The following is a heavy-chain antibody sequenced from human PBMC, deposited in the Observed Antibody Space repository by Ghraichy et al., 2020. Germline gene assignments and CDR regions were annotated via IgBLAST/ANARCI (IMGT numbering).Heavy chain of an antibody. D-gene: IGHD5-12*01. J-gene: IGHJ4*02. CDR1: GFTFSKYG. CDR3: ARGGGAYSPFDY. Sequence: GGSLRLSCAASGFTFSKYGMTWVRQAPGKGLEWVSTASGSRGGAEYADSVKGRFTISRDNYENTLYLQMNSLRVEDTAVYYCARGGGAYSPFDYWGEGAMVPVFS. V-gene: IGHV3-23*01. CDR2: ASGSRGGA.